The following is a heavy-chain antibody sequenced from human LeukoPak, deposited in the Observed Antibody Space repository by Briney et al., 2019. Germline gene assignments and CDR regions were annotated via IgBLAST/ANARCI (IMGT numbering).Heavy chain of an antibody. V-gene: IGHV1-69*01. CDR3: AREENYDILTGYSGGSSNWFDP. CDR2: IIPIFGTA. Sequence: SVKVSCKASGGTFSSYAISWVRQAPGQGLEWIGGIIPIFGTANYAQKFQGRVTITADESTSTAYMELSSLRSEDTAVYYCAREENYDILTGYSGGSSNWFDPWGQGTLVTVSS. D-gene: IGHD3-9*01. CDR1: GGTFSSYA. J-gene: IGHJ5*02.